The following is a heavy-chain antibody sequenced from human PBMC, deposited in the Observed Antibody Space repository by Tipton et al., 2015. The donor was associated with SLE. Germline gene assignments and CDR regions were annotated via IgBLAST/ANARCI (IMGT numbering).Heavy chain of an antibody. CDR2: TYYRSKWYS. CDR1: GDSVSTNSAA. J-gene: IGHJ1*01. Sequence: GLVKPSQTLSLTCAISGDSVSTNSAAWTWIRQSPSRGLEWLGRTYYRSKWYSDYAVSVKSRIIINPDTSKNQFSLQLTSVTPEDTAVYYCARGFLYDGFQVWGQSNLVTVYS. V-gene: IGHV6-1*01. CDR3: ARGFLYDGFQV. D-gene: IGHD2-2*02.